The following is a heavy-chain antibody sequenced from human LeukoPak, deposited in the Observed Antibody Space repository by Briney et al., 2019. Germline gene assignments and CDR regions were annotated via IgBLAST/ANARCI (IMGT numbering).Heavy chain of an antibody. Sequence: SETLSLTCTVSGVYITNGLYFWSWIRQPPGKGLEWIGEINHSGSTNYNPSLKSRVTISVDTSKNQFSLKLSSVTAADTAVYYCARGRVPRRGTAEVSAMRYYYYYMDVWGKGTTVTVSS. CDR2: INHSGST. J-gene: IGHJ6*03. CDR1: GVYITNGLYF. V-gene: IGHV4-34*01. CDR3: ARGRVPRRGTAEVSAMRYYYYYMDV. D-gene: IGHD2-2*01.